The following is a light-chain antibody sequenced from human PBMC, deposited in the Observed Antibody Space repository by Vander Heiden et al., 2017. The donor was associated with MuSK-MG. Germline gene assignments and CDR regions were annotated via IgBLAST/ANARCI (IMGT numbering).Light chain of an antibody. CDR1: SSNIGAGYD. CDR3: QSYDSSMSGRVV. J-gene: IGLJ2*01. V-gene: IGLV1-40*01. CDR2: GNS. Sequence: QPLLPHPPSASGPSRTRLTISCTGSSSNIGAGYDVHWYQQLQGTAPKLLIIGNSNRPSGVPDRFSGSKSGTSASLAITGLQAEDEADYYCQSYDSSMSGRVVFGGGTKLTVL.